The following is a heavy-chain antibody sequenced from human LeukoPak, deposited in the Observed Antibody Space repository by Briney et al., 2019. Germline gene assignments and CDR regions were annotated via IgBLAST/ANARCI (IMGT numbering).Heavy chain of an antibody. D-gene: IGHD5-12*01. J-gene: IGHJ4*02. Sequence: SVKVSCKASGGTFSSYAISWVRQAPGQGLEWMGGIIPIFGTANYAQKFQGRVTITADKSTSTAYMELSSLRSEDTAVYYCARRPIGYSGYDYFYYFDYWGQGTLVTVSS. CDR3: ARRPIGYSGYDYFYYFDY. CDR1: GGTFSSYA. V-gene: IGHV1-69*06. CDR2: IIPIFGTA.